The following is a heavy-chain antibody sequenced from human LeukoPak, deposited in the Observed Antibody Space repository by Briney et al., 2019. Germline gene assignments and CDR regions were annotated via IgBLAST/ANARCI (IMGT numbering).Heavy chain of an antibody. CDR2: IYYSGST. D-gene: IGHD6-13*01. CDR1: GGSISSGSYY. CDR3: ARGSTYSSSYEMDY. J-gene: IGHJ4*02. V-gene: IGHV4-61*10. Sequence: SETLSLTCTVSGGSISSGSYYWSWIRQPAGKGLEWIGRIYYSGSTNYNPSLKSRVTISVDTSKNQFSLKLSSVTAADTAVYYCARGSTYSSSYEMDYWGQGTLVTVSS.